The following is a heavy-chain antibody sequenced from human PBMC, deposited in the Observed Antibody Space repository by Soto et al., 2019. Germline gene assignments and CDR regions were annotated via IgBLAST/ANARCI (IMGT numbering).Heavy chain of an antibody. V-gene: IGHV6-1*01. CDR3: ARGDVIDI. CDR1: GDSVSSNSAA. CDR2: TYYRSKWKT. Sequence: SQTLSLTCAISGDSVSSNSAAWNWVRQSPSRGLEWLGRTYYRSKWKTDYAVSVRGRITINPDTSNNQFSLQLNSVTPGDTAVYYCARGDVIDIWGRGTIVTVSS. J-gene: IGHJ3*02.